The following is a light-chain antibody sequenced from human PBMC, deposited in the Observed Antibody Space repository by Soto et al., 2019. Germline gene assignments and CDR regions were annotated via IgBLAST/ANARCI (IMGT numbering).Light chain of an antibody. Sequence: DIQMPQSPSTLSASVGDRVTITCRASQSISTWLAWYQQKPGKAPKLMIYKASSLRNGVPSRCSGSGYGTEFTLTIYCLQPDDFASYYCQQYNGYPHTCGQGTKLEIK. CDR1: QSISTW. V-gene: IGKV1-5*03. CDR2: KAS. CDR3: QQYNGYPHT. J-gene: IGKJ2*01.